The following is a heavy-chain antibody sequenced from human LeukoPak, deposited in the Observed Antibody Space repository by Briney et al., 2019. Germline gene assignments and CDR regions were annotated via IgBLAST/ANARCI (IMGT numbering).Heavy chain of an antibody. CDR3: ASPLPIQQEPDHLPLDY. D-gene: IGHD5-18*01. J-gene: IGHJ4*02. CDR1: GGTFSSYA. CDR2: IIPILGIA. Sequence: GASVKVSCEASGGTFSSYAISWVRQAPGQGLEWMGRIIPILGIANYAQKFQGRVTITADKSTSTAYMELSSLRSEDTAVYYCASPLPIQQEPDHLPLDYWGQGTLVTVSS. V-gene: IGHV1-69*04.